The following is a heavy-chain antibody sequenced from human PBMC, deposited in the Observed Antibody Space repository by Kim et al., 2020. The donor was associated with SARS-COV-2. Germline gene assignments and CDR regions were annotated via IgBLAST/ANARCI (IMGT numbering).Heavy chain of an antibody. V-gene: IGHV1-8*01. J-gene: IGHJ3*02. CDR3: ARGSEGAFDI. Sequence: GHTGYAQQVTGRVTLTRNTSIATAYMELSSLRSDDTAVYYCARGSEGAFDIWGQGTVVTVSS. CDR2: GHT.